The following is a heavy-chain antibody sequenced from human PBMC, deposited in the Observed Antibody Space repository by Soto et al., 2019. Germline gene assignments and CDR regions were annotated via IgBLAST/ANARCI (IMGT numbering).Heavy chain of an antibody. V-gene: IGHV4-39*01. CDR3: ARHLPYGSGSYNYYYMDV. J-gene: IGHJ6*03. D-gene: IGHD3-10*01. CDR2: IYYSGST. Sequence: SSETLSLTCTVSGGSISSSSYYWGWIRQPPGKGLEWIGSIYYSGSTYYNPSLKSRVTISVDTSKNQFSLKLSSVTAADTAVYYCARHLPYGSGSYNYYYMDVWGKGTTVTVSS. CDR1: GGSISSSSYY.